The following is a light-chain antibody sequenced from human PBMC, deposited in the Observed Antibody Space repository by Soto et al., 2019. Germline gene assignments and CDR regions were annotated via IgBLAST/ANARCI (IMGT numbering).Light chain of an antibody. J-gene: IGKJ1*01. Sequence: EVVMRQSPATLSVSPGETATLSCRASQSVSNKLAWYQQRPGQAPRLLIYAAYTTAPGIPDRFSGSGSGREFALTISSLQSEDFAVHYCQHYNNWPPWTFGQGTKVEVK. V-gene: IGKV3-15*01. CDR2: AAY. CDR1: QSVSNK. CDR3: QHYNNWPPWT.